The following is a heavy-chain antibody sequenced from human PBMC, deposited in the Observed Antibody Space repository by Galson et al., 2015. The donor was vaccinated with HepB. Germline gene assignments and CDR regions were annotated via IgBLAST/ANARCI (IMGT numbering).Heavy chain of an antibody. Sequence: SLRLSCAASGFTFSSHSMNWVRQAPGKGLEWIAYISRSGNNIYYADSVKGRFSISRDNANNALYLQMDSLGDDDTAVYYCARDASPTTDAWYYFDYWGQGTLVTVSS. CDR3: ARDASPTTDAWYYFDY. CDR2: ISRSGNNI. V-gene: IGHV3-48*02. D-gene: IGHD1-1*01. CDR1: GFTFSSHS. J-gene: IGHJ4*02.